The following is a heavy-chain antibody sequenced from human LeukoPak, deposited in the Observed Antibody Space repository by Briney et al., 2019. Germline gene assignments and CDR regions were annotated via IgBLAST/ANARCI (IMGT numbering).Heavy chain of an antibody. CDR1: GGSISSYY. V-gene: IGHV4-4*07. J-gene: IGHJ4*02. CDR2: IYTSGST. CDR3: ARDRGYSYAFDY. D-gene: IGHD5-18*01. Sequence: AETLSLTCTVSGGSISSYYWSWIRQPAGKGLEWIGRIYTSGSTNYNPSLKSRVTISIDTSKNQFSLKLNSVTAADTAVYYCARDRGYSYAFDYWGQGTLVTVSS.